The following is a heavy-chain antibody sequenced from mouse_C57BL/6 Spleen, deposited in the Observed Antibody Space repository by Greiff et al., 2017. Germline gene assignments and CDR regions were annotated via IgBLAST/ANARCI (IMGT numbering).Heavy chain of an antibody. V-gene: IGHV1-80*01. Sequence: QVQLQQSGAELVKPGASVKISCKASGYAFSSYWMNWVKQRPGKGLEWIGLIYPGDGATNYNGKFKGKATLTAAKSSSTSKMQLSSRPSEDSAVDYCAGGGLRRAWFAYWGQGTLVTVSA. D-gene: IGHD2-4*01. J-gene: IGHJ3*01. CDR1: GYAFSSYW. CDR2: IYPGDGAT. CDR3: AGGGLRRAWFAY.